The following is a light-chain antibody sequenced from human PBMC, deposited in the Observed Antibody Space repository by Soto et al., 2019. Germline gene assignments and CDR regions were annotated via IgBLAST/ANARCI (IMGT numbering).Light chain of an antibody. V-gene: IGLV2-11*01. CDR1: SSDVGGYKY. J-gene: IGLJ2*01. CDR2: DVS. CDR3: CSYAGSYTVL. Sequence: QSALTQPRSVSGSPGQSVTISCTGTSSDVGGYKYVSWYQQHPGKVPNLIIYDVSERPSGVPDRFSGSKSGNTASLRISGLQAEDEADYYSCSYAGSYTVLFGGGTKLTVL.